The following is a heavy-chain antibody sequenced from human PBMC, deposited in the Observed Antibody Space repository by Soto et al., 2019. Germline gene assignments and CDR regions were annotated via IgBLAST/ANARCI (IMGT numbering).Heavy chain of an antibody. Sequence: QVQLQESGPGLVKPSQTLSLTCTVSGGSISSGGYYWSWIRQHPGKGLEWIGYIYYSGSTYYNPSLTSRVTISVDTSKNQFSLKLSSVTAADTAVYYCARDHAGLAAAVPECYFDYWGQGTLVTVSS. D-gene: IGHD6-13*01. J-gene: IGHJ4*02. CDR2: IYYSGST. CDR3: ARDHAGLAAAVPECYFDY. CDR1: GGSISSGGYY. V-gene: IGHV4-31*03.